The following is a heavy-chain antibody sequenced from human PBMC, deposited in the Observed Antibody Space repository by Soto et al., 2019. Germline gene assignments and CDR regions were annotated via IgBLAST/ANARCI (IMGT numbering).Heavy chain of an antibody. CDR1: GYTFTGYY. J-gene: IGHJ6*02. Sequence: ASVKVSCKASGYTFTGYYMHWVRQAPGQGLEWMGWINPNSGGTNYAQKFQGWVTMTMDTSISTAYMELGRLRFDDTAVYYCARARGVAYCGGDCSQGYYYGMDVWGQGTTVTVSS. V-gene: IGHV1-2*04. D-gene: IGHD2-21*02. CDR3: ARARGVAYCGGDCSQGYYYGMDV. CDR2: INPNSGGT.